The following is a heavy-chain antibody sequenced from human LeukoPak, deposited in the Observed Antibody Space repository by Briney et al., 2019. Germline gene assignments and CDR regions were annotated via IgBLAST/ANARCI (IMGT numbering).Heavy chain of an antibody. CDR2: INSDGSST. V-gene: IGHV3-74*01. CDR3: ARDPAYYYGTKV. Sequence: GGSLRLSCAASGFTFSSYWMHWVRQAPGKGLVWVSRINSDGSSTTYADSVKGRFTISRDNAKNTLYLQMNSLRAEDTAVYYCARDPAYYYGTKVRGQGTLVTVSS. D-gene: IGHD3-10*01. J-gene: IGHJ4*02. CDR1: GFTFSSYW.